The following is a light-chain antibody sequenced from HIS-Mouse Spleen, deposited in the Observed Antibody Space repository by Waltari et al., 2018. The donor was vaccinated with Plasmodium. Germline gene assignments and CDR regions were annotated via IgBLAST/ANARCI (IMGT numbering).Light chain of an antibody. CDR2: WAS. CDR3: QQYYSTPLT. Sequence: DIVMTQSPDSLAVSLGERATINCKSSQSVLYSSNNKNYLAWYQQKPGQPPKLLIYWASTRESGVPERLSGSGSGTDFTLTISSLQAEDVAVYYCQQYYSTPLTFGGGTKVEIK. V-gene: IGKV4-1*01. J-gene: IGKJ4*01. CDR1: QSVLYSSNNKNY.